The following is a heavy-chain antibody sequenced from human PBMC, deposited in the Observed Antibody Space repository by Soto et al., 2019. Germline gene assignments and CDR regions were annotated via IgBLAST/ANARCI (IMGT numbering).Heavy chain of an antibody. V-gene: IGHV4-34*01. Sequence: SETLSLTCAVYGGSFSGYYWSWIRQPPGKGLEWIGEINHSGSTNYNPSLKSRVTISGDTSKNQFSLKLSSVTAAHTAVYYRARGPGSIAALRPTGPFDYWGQGAVVTVSS. CDR1: GGSFSGYY. CDR3: ARGPGSIAALRPTGPFDY. J-gene: IGHJ4*02. CDR2: INHSGST. D-gene: IGHD6-6*01.